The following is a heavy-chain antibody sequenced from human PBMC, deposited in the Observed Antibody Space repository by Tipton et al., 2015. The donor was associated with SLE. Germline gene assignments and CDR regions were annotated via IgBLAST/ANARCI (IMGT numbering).Heavy chain of an antibody. CDR1: GGSISSYY. D-gene: IGHD5-12*01. V-gene: IGHV4-59*12. CDR3: AKVDGATGRDA. J-gene: IGHJ5*02. CDR2: IYYSGST. Sequence: TLSLTCTVSGGSISSYYWSWIRQPPGKGLEWIGYIYYSGSTNYNPSLKSRVTISVDTSKNQFSLKVNSVTAADTAVYYCAKVDGATGRDAWGQGTLVTVSS.